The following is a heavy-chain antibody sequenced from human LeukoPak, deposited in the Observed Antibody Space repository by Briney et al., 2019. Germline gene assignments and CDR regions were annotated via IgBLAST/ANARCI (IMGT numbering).Heavy chain of an antibody. CDR2: MYNSGTT. D-gene: IGHD3-10*01. CDR3: ASGSGSYSHWFDP. CDR1: GDSISSGGYS. Sequence: SETLSLTCVVSGDSISSGGYSWNWIRQPPGKGLEWIGYMYNSGTTSYNPSLKSRVTMSVDTSKNQFSLKLTSVTAADTAVYYCASGSGSYSHWFDPWGQGILVTVSS. J-gene: IGHJ5*02. V-gene: IGHV4-30-4*07.